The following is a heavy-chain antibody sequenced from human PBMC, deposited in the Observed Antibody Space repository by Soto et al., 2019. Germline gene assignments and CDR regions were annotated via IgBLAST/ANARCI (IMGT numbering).Heavy chain of an antibody. J-gene: IGHJ5*02. D-gene: IGHD6-19*01. CDR2: ISAYNGNT. CDR1: GYTFTSYG. Sequence: ASVKVSCKDSGYTFTSYGISWVRQAPAQGLECMGWISAYNGNTNYAQNLQGRVTMTTDTSMSTAYMLLRSLRSFDTAVYYCARDPAVAGIFDPWGQGTLVTVSS. V-gene: IGHV1-18*01. CDR3: ARDPAVAGIFDP.